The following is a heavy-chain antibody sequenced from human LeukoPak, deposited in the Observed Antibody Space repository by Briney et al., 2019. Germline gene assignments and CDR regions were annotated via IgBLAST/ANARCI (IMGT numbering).Heavy chain of an antibody. CDR1: GGSISSYY. J-gene: IGHJ3*02. D-gene: IGHD3-3*01. CDR2: IYYSGST. CDR3: ARDQFLSEGAFDI. V-gene: IGHV4-59*01. Sequence: SETLSLTCTVSGGSISSYYRSWIRQPPGKGLEWIGYIYYSGSTNYNPSLKSRVTISVDTSKNQFSLKLSSVTAADTAVYYCARDQFLSEGAFDIWGQGTMVTVSS.